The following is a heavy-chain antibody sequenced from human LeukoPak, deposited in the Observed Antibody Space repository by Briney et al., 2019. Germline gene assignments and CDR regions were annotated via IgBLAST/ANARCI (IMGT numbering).Heavy chain of an antibody. D-gene: IGHD5-18*01. V-gene: IGHV3-49*03. CDR2: ISGKVYGETT. Sequence: GGSLRLSCTASGFTLGDSSVSWFRQAPGKGLEWVGFISGKVYGETTEYAASVKGRFTISRDDSKNIAYLQMNSLKTEDTAVYYCSRDSYGHDPRNSFDYWGQGTLVTVSS. J-gene: IGHJ4*02. CDR3: SRDSYGHDPRNSFDY. CDR1: GFTLGDSS.